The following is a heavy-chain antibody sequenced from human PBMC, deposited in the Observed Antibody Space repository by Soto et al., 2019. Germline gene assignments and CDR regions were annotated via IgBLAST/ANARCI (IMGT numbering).Heavy chain of an antibody. CDR3: AVVGPILTGYPDYYYGMDV. V-gene: IGHV4-39*01. CDR2: IYYSGST. Sequence: SETLSLTCTVSGGSISSSSYYWGWIRQPPGKGLEWIGSIYYSGSTYYNPSLKSRVTISVDTSKNQFSLKLSSVTAADTAVYYCAVVGPILTGYPDYYYGMDVWGQGTTVTVS. J-gene: IGHJ6*02. CDR1: GGSISSSSYY. D-gene: IGHD3-9*01.